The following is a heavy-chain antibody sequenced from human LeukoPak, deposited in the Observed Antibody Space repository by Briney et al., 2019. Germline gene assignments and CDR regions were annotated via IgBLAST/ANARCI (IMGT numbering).Heavy chain of an antibody. CDR3: ARDTYCSGGSCYSGYFDY. CDR2: INPSGGST. CDR1: GYTXTSYY. Sequence: ASVKVSCKASGYTXTSYYMHWVRQAPGQGLEWMGIINPSGGSTSYAQKFQGRVTMTRDTSTSTVYMELSSLRSEDTAVYYCARDTYCSGGSCYSGYFDYWGQGTLVTVSS. D-gene: IGHD2-15*01. V-gene: IGHV1-46*01. J-gene: IGHJ4*02.